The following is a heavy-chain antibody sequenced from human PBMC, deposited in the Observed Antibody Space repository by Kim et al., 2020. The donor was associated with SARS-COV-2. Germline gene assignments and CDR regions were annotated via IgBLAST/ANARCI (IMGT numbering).Heavy chain of an antibody. D-gene: IGHD5-12*01. Sequence: GGSLRLSCAASGFTFSSYAMHWVRQAPGKGLEWVAVISYDGSNKYYVDSVKGRFTISRDNSKNTLYLQMNSLRAEDTAVYYCARDSDYDFDYWGQGTLVTVSS. CDR3: ARDSDYDFDY. V-gene: IGHV3-30*04. J-gene: IGHJ4*02. CDR1: GFTFSSYA. CDR2: ISYDGSNK.